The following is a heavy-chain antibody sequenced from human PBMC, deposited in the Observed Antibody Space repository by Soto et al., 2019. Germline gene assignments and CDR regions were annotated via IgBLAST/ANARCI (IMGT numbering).Heavy chain of an antibody. D-gene: IGHD2-2*01. CDR1: GGSFSGYY. V-gene: IGHV4-34*01. Sequence: PSETLSLTCAVYGGSFSGYYWSWIRQPPGKGLEWIGEINHSGSTNYNPSLKSRVTISVDTSKNQFSLKLSSVTAADTAVYYCARVLFLVVVPAAPRRRWFDPWGQGTLVTVSS. CDR3: ARVLFLVVVPAAPRRRWFDP. J-gene: IGHJ5*02. CDR2: INHSGST.